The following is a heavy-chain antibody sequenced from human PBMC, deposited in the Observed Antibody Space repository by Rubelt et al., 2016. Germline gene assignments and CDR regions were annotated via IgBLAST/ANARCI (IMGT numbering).Heavy chain of an antibody. V-gene: IGHV3-23*04. CDR1: GFTFSSYA. CDR3: VKGRGYSGYDGTPVDY. CDR2: NSGSGGST. Sequence: EVQLVESGGGLVQPGGSLRLSCGASGFTFSSYAMSWVRQPPGKGLEWVSSNSGSGGSTYYAASVRVRFTISRDNSKKTLYLQMNSLRVEDTAVYYCVKGRGYSGYDGTPVDYWGQGTLVTVSS. J-gene: IGHJ4*02. D-gene: IGHD5-12*01.